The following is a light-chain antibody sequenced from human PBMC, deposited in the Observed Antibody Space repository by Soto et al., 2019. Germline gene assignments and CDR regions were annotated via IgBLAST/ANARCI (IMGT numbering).Light chain of an antibody. CDR2: DTS. Sequence: EIVMTQSPATLSVSPGERVTLSCRASLSVSRFLAWYQQRPGQAPRLLIYDTSTRATGVPARFSGSGSGTEFSLTISSLQSEDFAVYYCQQYDNWPPCTFGQGTKLEVK. J-gene: IGKJ2*02. CDR1: LSVSRF. V-gene: IGKV3-15*01. CDR3: QQYDNWPPCT.